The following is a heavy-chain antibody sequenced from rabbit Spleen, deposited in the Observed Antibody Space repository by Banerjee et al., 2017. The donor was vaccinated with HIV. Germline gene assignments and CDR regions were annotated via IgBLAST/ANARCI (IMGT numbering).Heavy chain of an antibody. Sequence: QQLEESGGDLVKPGASLTLTCTASGFTIGSSDYMCWVRQAPGKGLEWISCIAGSSSGFTYFASWAKGRFTISKTSSTTVTLQMTSLTAADTATYFCARDSGSSFSSYGMDLWGPGTLVTVS. CDR2: IAGSSSGFT. CDR3: ARDSGSSFSSYGMDL. CDR1: GFTIGSSDY. J-gene: IGHJ6*01. V-gene: IGHV1S40*01. D-gene: IGHD8-1*01.